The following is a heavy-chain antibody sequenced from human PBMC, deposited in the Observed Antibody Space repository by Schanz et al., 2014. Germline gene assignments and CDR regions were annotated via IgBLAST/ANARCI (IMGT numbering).Heavy chain of an antibody. Sequence: QGQLVESGGGVVQPGRSLRLSCAASGFTFHTYDMHWVRQAPGKGLEWVAQISHDGHRDFYADSVKGRFTVSRDNAKSSVFLQMHRLRAEDTAVYYCATEWPRGTRHPISYYSAMDTWGQGTKVTV. V-gene: IGHV3-30-3*01. CDR1: GFTFHTYD. J-gene: IGHJ6*02. CDR2: ISHDGHRD. D-gene: IGHD6-6*01. CDR3: ATEWPRGTRHPISYYSAMDT.